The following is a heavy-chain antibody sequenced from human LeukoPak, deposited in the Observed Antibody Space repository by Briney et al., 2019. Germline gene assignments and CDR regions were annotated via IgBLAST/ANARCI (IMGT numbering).Heavy chain of an antibody. J-gene: IGHJ4*02. CDR1: GFTIAKKY. CDR2: IYSAGGT. V-gene: IGHV3-53*01. Sequence: HPGGSLRLSCAASGFTIAKKYMNWVRQAPGKGLDWVSLIYSAGGTSYADSVKGRFTISKDNSKNTLYLQMNRLRLEDTAVYYCASSNCDGDCYLDYWGQGTLVTVSS. CDR3: ASSNCDGDCYLDY. D-gene: IGHD2-21*02.